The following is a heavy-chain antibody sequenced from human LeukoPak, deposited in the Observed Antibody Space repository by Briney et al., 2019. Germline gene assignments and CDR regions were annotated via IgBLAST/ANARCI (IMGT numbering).Heavy chain of an antibody. D-gene: IGHD3-22*01. V-gene: IGHV1-18*01. CDR3: ARERGYSSSVYLYDSSGQGAFDI. CDR2: ISAYNGNT. CDR1: GYTFTSYG. J-gene: IGHJ3*02. Sequence: ASVKVSCKASGYTFTSYGISWVRQAPGQGLEWMGWISAYNGNTNYAQKLQGRVTMTTDTSTSTDYLELRRLRSDDTAVYYCARERGYSSSVYLYDSSGQGAFDIWGQGTMVTVSS.